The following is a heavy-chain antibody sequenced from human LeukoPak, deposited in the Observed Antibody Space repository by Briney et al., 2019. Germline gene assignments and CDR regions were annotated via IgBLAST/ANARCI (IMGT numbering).Heavy chain of an antibody. V-gene: IGHV5-51*01. Sequence: GESLKISCKGSGYSFTNYWIGWVRQMPGKGLEWMGIIHPPDSDTRYSPSFQGQVTISADKSISTAYLQWSGLKASDSAMYYCARWGGYCSGGTCYPLYFFDSWGQGTLVTVSS. J-gene: IGHJ4*02. D-gene: IGHD2-15*01. CDR3: ARWGGYCSGGTCYPLYFFDS. CDR2: IHPPDSDT. CDR1: GYSFTNYW.